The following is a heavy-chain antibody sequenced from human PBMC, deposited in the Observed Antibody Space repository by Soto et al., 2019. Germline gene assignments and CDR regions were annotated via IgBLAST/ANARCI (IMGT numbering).Heavy chain of an antibody. Sequence: ASVKVSCKASGYTFTSYGISWVRQAPGQGLEWMGWISAYNGNTNYAQKLQGRVTMTTDTSTRTAYMELRSLRSDDTAVYYCSSVITMVLASMDVSGQETTVTVSS. J-gene: IGHJ6*02. V-gene: IGHV1-18*01. CDR2: ISAYNGNT. CDR3: SSVITMVLASMDV. CDR1: GYTFTSYG. D-gene: IGHD3-10*01.